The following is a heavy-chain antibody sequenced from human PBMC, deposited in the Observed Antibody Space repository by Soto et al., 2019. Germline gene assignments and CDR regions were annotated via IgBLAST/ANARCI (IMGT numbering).Heavy chain of an antibody. CDR3: AKTESFNGYYNAFDS. Sequence: GGSLRLSCAASGFSFAGYAVAWVRQAPGKGLEWVSTVSGGGGSTYYADSVKGRFTISRDNSGNTVYLQVNSLNAGDTALYYCAKTESFNGYYNAFDSWGQGTRVTVS. V-gene: IGHV3-23*01. CDR2: VSGGGGST. J-gene: IGHJ4*02. D-gene: IGHD3-9*01. CDR1: GFSFAGYA.